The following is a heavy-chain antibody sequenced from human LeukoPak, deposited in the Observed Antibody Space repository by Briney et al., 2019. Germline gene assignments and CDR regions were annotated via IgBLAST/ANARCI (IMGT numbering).Heavy chain of an antibody. CDR3: AKVGYGDYSGFDY. J-gene: IGHJ4*02. CDR2: IRYDGSNK. CDR1: GFTFSNYG. V-gene: IGHV3-30*02. Sequence: GGSLRLSRAASGFTFSNYGMHWVRQAPGKGLEWVAFIRYDGSNKYYADSVKGRFTISRDNSKNTLYLQMNSLRAEDTAVYYCAKVGYGDYSGFDYWGQGTLVTVSS. D-gene: IGHD4-17*01.